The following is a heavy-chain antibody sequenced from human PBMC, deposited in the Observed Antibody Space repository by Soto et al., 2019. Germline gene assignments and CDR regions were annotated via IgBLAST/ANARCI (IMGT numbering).Heavy chain of an antibody. V-gene: IGHV2-5*02. J-gene: IGHJ4*02. Sequence: SGPTLVNPTQTLTLTCTFSGFSLSSSDVGVGWIRQPPGKALEWLALIYWDDDKRYSPSLKSRLTITKDTSRNQVVLTVTNLDPVDTATYYCVRASGGGNSAYFDYWGQGTLVTVSS. CDR1: GFSLSSSDVG. CDR3: VRASGGGNSAYFDY. CDR2: IYWDDDK. D-gene: IGHD2-21*02.